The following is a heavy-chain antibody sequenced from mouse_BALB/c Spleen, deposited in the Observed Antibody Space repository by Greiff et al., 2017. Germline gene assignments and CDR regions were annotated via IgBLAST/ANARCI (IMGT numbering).Heavy chain of an antibody. CDR3: ARDLGTVDAMDY. D-gene: IGHD1-1*01. J-gene: IGHJ4*01. Sequence: EVQLVESGGGLVKPGGSLKLSCAASGFTFSDYYMYWVRQTPEKRLEWVATISDGGSYTYYPDSVKGRFTISRDNAKNNLYLQMSSLKSEDTAMYYCARDLGTVDAMDYWGQGTSVTVSS. CDR2: ISDGGSYT. CDR1: GFTFSDYY. V-gene: IGHV5-4*02.